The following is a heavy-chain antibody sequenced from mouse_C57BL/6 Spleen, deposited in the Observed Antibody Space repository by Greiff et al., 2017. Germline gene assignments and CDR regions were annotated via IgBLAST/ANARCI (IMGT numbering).Heavy chain of an antibody. V-gene: IGHV6-3*01. CDR3: TGGPNDYAWFAY. CDR2: IRLKSDNYAT. Sequence: EVQVVESGGGLVQPGGSMKLSCVASGFTFSNYWMNWVRQSPEKGLEWVAQIRLKSDNYATHYAESVKGRFTISRDDSKSSVYLQMNNLRAEDTGIYYCTGGPNDYAWFAYWGQGTLVTVSA. CDR1: GFTFSNYW. J-gene: IGHJ3*01. D-gene: IGHD2-4*01.